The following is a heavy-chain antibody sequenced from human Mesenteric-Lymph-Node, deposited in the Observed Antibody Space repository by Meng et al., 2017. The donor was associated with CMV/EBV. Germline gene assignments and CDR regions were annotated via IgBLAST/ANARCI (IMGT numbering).Heavy chain of an antibody. CDR3: ATWTQLSLQWNAFDI. CDR2: IYSGGTT. J-gene: IGHJ3*02. D-gene: IGHD5-18*01. V-gene: IGHV3-66*02. CDR1: GFTVSSNY. Sequence: GESLKISCAASGFTVSSNYMNWVRQAPGKGLEWVSVIYSGGTTYYADSVKGRFTISRDNSKNTLYLQMNSLRAEDTAVYYCATWTQLSLQWNAFDIWGQGTMVTVSS.